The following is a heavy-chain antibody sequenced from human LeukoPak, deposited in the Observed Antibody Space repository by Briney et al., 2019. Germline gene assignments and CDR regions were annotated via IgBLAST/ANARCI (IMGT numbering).Heavy chain of an antibody. CDR3: ARGTYGYFDL. J-gene: IGHJ2*01. Sequence: SETLSLTCTVSGGSISSYYWSWIRQPPGKGLEWIGYIYYSGGTNYNPPLKSRVTISVDTSKNQFSLKLSSVTAADTAVYYCARGTYGYFDLWGRGTLVTVSS. V-gene: IGHV4-59*01. D-gene: IGHD1-1*01. CDR1: GGSISSYY. CDR2: IYYSGGT.